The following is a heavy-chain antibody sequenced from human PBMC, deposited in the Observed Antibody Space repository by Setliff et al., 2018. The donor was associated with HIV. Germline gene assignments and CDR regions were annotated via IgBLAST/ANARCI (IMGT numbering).Heavy chain of an antibody. V-gene: IGHV1-2*02. CDR1: GYPFSNFG. CDR3: AIDVIGGWLRPMPDF. Sequence: EASVKVSCKASGYPFSNFGVSWVRQAPGQGLEWMGWINPNSGGTNYAQKFQGRVTVTRDTPISTAYMEIKKLTSDDTAVYYCAIDVIGGWLRPMPDFWGPGTLVTVSS. J-gene: IGHJ4*02. CDR2: INPNSGGT. D-gene: IGHD5-12*01.